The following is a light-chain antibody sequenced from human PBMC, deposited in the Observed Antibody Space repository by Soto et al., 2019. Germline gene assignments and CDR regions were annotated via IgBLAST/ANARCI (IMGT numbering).Light chain of an antibody. CDR3: SSYTSSITVI. J-gene: IGLJ2*01. CDR1: SRDVGAYNS. CDR2: DVS. V-gene: IGLV2-14*01. Sequence: QSALTQPASVSGSPGQSITMSCTGTSRDVGAYNSVSWYQQHPGKAPKLIISDVSNRPSGVSNRFSGSKSGNTASLTISGLQTEDEADYYCSSYTSSITVIFGGGTKLTVL.